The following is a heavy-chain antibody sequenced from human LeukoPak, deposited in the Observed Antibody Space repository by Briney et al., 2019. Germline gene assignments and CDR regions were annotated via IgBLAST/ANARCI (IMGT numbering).Heavy chain of an antibody. J-gene: IGHJ4*02. Sequence: ASVKVSCKASGYTFTSYDINWVRQATGQGLEWMGWMNPNSGNTGYAQKFQGRVTMTRNTSISTAYMELSSLRSEDTAVYYCARGGNYYGSGSYFLDPMTFDYWGQGTLVTVSS. CDR1: GYTFTSYD. CDR2: MNPNSGNT. CDR3: ARGGNYYGSGSYFLDPMTFDY. V-gene: IGHV1-8*01. D-gene: IGHD3-10*01.